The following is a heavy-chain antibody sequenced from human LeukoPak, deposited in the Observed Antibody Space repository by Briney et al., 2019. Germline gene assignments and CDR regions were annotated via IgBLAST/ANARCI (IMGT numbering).Heavy chain of an antibody. V-gene: IGHV4-4*07. CDR3: ARDIHYDSSGYSLPHWFDP. CDR1: GGSISSYY. D-gene: IGHD3-22*01. Sequence: PSETLSLTCTDSGGSISSYYWSWIRQPAGKGLEWIGRIYTSGSTNYNPSLKSRVTMSVDTSKNQFSLKLSSVTAADTAVYYCARDIHYDSSGYSLPHWFDPWGQGTLVTVSS. J-gene: IGHJ5*02. CDR2: IYTSGST.